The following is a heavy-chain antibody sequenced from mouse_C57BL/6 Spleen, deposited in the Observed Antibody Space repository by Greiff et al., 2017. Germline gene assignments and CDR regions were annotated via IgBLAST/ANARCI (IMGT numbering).Heavy chain of an antibody. J-gene: IGHJ1*03. CDR3: ARKEGYDGYYWYFDV. CDR2: INPNNGGT. Sequence: EVQLQQSGPELVKPGASVKISCKASGYTFTDYYMNWVKQSHGKSLEWIGDINPNNGGTSYNQKFKGKATLTVDKSSSTAYMELRSLTSEDSAVYYCARKEGYDGYYWYFDVWGTGTTVTVSS. CDR1: GYTFTDYY. V-gene: IGHV1-26*01. D-gene: IGHD2-3*01.